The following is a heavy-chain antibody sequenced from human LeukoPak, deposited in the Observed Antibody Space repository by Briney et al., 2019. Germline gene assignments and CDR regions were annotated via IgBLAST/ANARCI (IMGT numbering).Heavy chain of an antibody. J-gene: IGHJ4*02. D-gene: IGHD3-16*01. V-gene: IGHV1-8*01. CDR1: GYTFTSYD. CDR2: MNPNSGNT. Sequence: ASVKVSCRASGYTFTSYDINWVRQATGQGLEWMGWMNPNSGNTGYAQKFQGRVTMTRNTSISTAYMELSSLRSEDTAVYYCARGPPISEGGGQMGYWGQGTLVTVSS. CDR3: ARGPPISEGGGQMGY.